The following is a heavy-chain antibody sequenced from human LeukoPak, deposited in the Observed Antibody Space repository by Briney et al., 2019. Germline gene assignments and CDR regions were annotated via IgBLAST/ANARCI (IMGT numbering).Heavy chain of an antibody. J-gene: IGHJ4*02. D-gene: IGHD6-13*01. CDR2: LGGSGAGT. CDR3: ATYIGATAGYFDY. V-gene: IGHV3-23*01. Sequence: GGSLRLSCAASGFTFSDYALGWVRQAPGRGLEWVATLGGSGAGTYYSDSVQGRFTISRDNSKRTLFLQMDSLRADDTAVYFCATYIGATAGYFDYWGQGTLDTVSS. CDR1: GFTFSDYA.